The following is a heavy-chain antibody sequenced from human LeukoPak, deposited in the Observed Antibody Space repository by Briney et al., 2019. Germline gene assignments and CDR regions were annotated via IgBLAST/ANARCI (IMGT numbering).Heavy chain of an antibody. V-gene: IGHV4-4*07. J-gene: IGHJ4*02. Sequence: PSETLSLTCTVSGGSISGFYWSWIRQTAGKGLEWIGRIYTSGSTNYNPSLKSRVTMSLDTSKNQFSLKLSSVTAADTAVYYCATRITMVRGVIPYWGQGTLVTVSS. CDR3: ATRITMVRGVIPY. CDR2: IYTSGST. D-gene: IGHD3-10*01. CDR1: GGSISGFY.